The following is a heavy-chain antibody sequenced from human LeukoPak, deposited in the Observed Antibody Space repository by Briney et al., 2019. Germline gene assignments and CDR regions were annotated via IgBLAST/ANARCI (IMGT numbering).Heavy chain of an antibody. CDR2: INPNSGGT. D-gene: IGHD3-22*01. Sequence: GASVKVSCKASGYTFTDFGISWVRQAPGQGLEWMGWINPNSGGTNYAQKFQGRVTMTRDTSISTAYMELSRLRSDDTAVYYCARSDSSNYWGQGTLVTVSS. V-gene: IGHV1-2*02. CDR1: GYTFTDFG. CDR3: ARSDSSNY. J-gene: IGHJ4*02.